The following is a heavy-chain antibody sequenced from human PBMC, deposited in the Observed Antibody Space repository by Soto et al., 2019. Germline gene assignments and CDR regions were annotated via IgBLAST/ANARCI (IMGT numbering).Heavy chain of an antibody. CDR3: AKDPLPRGYSSSWYGYYYYYGMDV. CDR1: GFTFSSYG. Sequence: QVQLVESGGGVVQPGRSLRLSCAASGFTFSSYGMHWVRQAPGKGLEWVAVISYDGSNKYYADSVKGRFTISRDNSKNTLYLQMNSLRAEDTAVYYCAKDPLPRGYSSSWYGYYYYYGMDVWGQGTTVTVSS. CDR2: ISYDGSNK. J-gene: IGHJ6*02. V-gene: IGHV3-30*18. D-gene: IGHD6-13*01.